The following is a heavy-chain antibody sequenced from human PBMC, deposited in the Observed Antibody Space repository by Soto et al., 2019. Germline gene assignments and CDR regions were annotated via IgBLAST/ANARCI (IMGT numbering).Heavy chain of an antibody. D-gene: IGHD2-15*01. J-gene: IGHJ4*02. CDR3: ARDGGCCSGGTCLTN. V-gene: IGHV4-31*03. CDR2: IYHRGGGT. Sequence: QVQLQESGPGLVKPSQTLSLICSVSGASINSGGYYWSWIRQHPGKGLEWIGYIYHRGGGTFYNPSLKSRVSISIDTSKNHLFLNLTSVTAADTAVYYCARDGGCCSGGTCLTNWGQGTLVTVSS. CDR1: GASINSGGYY.